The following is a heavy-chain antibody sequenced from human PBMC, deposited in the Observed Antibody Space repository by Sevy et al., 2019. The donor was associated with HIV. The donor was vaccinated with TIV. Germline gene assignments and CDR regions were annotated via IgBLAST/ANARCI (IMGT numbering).Heavy chain of an antibody. CDR1: GFTFSSYS. J-gene: IGHJ4*02. D-gene: IGHD2-2*01. CDR2: ISSSSSYI. V-gene: IGHV3-21*01. CDR3: ARDLRIVVPAYPRFDY. Sequence: GGSLRLSCAASGFTFSSYSMNWVRQAPGKGLEWVSSISSSSSYIYYADSVKGRFTISRDNAKNSLYLQMNSLRAEDTAVYYCARDLRIVVPAYPRFDYWGLGTLVTVSS.